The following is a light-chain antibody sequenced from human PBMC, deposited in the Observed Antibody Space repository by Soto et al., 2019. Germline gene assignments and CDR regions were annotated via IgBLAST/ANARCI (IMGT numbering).Light chain of an antibody. CDR2: ETS. V-gene: IGKV1D-8*03. CDR1: QGIDSY. CDR3: QQTRSYPST. Sequence: VIWMTQSPSLLSASTGDRVTISCRMSQGIDSYLAWYQQRPGKVPQLLIYETSILQSGVSSRFSGSGSGTDFTLTISSXQAEDFATYYCQQTRSYPSTFGGGTKVDIK. J-gene: IGKJ4*01.